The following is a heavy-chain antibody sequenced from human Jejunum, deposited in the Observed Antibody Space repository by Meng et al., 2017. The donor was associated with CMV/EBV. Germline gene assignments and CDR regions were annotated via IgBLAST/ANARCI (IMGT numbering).Heavy chain of an antibody. J-gene: IGHJ5*02. CDR1: FSRSTYW. CDR3: ARGKFQSVGIVYSYFDP. Sequence: FSRSTYWMDWVRQAPGKGLVWVSRINREGSTTNYADSVKGRFTISRDNAKNTLYLQMNSLRAEDTAVYYCARGKFQSVGIVYSYFDPWGQGALVTVSS. CDR2: INREGSTT. D-gene: IGHD5-18*01. V-gene: IGHV3-74*01.